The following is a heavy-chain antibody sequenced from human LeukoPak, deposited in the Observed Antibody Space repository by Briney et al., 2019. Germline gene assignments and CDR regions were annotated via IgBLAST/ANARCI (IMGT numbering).Heavy chain of an antibody. CDR1: GGSISSGGYY. V-gene: IGHV4-31*03. D-gene: IGHD4-23*01. J-gene: IGHJ3*02. CDR2: IYYSRST. CDR3: AREWGYGGNFGPAAFDI. Sequence: SETLSLTCTVSGGSISSGGYYWSWIRQHPGKGLEWIGYIYYSRSTYYNPSLKSRVTISVDTSKNQFSLKLSSVTAADTAVYYCAREWGYGGNFGPAAFDIWGQGTMVTVSS.